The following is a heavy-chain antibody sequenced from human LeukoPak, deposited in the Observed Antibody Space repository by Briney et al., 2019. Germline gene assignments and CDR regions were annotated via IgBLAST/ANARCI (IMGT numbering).Heavy chain of an antibody. CDR3: ARDWFGILTGYYIAWFDP. CDR1: GGSISSYY. V-gene: IGHV4-4*07. D-gene: IGHD3-9*01. CDR2: IYTSGST. Sequence: SETLSLTCTVSGGSISSYYWSWIRQPAGKGLEWIGRIYTSGSTNYNPSLKSRVTMSVDTSKNQFSLKLSSVTAADTAVHYCARDWFGILTGYYIAWFDPWGQGTLVTVSS. J-gene: IGHJ5*02.